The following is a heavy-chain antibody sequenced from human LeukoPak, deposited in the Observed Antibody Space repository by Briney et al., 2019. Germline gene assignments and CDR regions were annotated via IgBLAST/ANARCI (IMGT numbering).Heavy chain of an antibody. Sequence: GGSLRLSCAASGFTFSSYAMSWVRQAPGKGLEWVAVIWYDGNNKYYADSVKGRFTVSRDNSKNTLYLQMNSLRAEDTAVYYCARGPGLGYTGSHFDYWGQGTLVTVSS. J-gene: IGHJ4*02. CDR1: GFTFSSYA. V-gene: IGHV3-33*08. CDR2: IWYDGNNK. CDR3: ARGPGLGYTGSHFDY. D-gene: IGHD5-12*01.